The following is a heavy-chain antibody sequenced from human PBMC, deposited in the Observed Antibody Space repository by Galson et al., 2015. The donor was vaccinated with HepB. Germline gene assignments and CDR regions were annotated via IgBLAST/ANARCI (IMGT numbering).Heavy chain of an antibody. CDR2: ISTSSSYI. CDR1: AFTFSNYN. V-gene: IGHV3-21*01. CDR3: ARGALGYYGMDV. D-gene: IGHD2-2*03. Sequence: SLRLSCAASAFTFSNYNMNWVRQAPGKGLEWVSSISTSSSYIHYPDSTKGRFTVSRDNAKNSLYLQMNSLRAEDTAVYYCARGALGYYGMDVWGQGTTVTVSS. J-gene: IGHJ6*02.